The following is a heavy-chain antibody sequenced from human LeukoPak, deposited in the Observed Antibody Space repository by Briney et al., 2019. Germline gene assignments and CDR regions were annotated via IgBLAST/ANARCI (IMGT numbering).Heavy chain of an antibody. J-gene: IGHJ4*02. CDR3: ARARSIAARSLFDY. CDR2: INPNSGGT. V-gene: IGHV1-2*06. Sequence: ASVKVSCKASGYTFTGYFMHWVRQAPGQGLEWMGRINPNSGGTNLAQKFQGRVTMTRDTSIGTAYMVLRRLRSDDTAVYYCARARSIAARSLFDYWGQGTLVTVSS. CDR1: GYTFTGYF. D-gene: IGHD6-6*01.